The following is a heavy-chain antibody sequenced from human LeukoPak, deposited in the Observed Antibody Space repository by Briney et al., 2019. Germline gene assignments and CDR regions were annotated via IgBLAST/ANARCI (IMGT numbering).Heavy chain of an antibody. V-gene: IGHV4-59*01. D-gene: IGHD5-18*01. CDR2: IYYSGNT. CDR3: ARGLGYSYGYDY. J-gene: IGHJ4*02. CDR1: GGSINSYY. Sequence: SETLSLTCTVSGGSINSYYWSWIRQPPGKGLEWIGYIYYSGNTNYNPSLESRVAISVDTSKNQFSLRLSSVTAADTAVYYCARGLGYSYGYDYWGQGTLVTVSS.